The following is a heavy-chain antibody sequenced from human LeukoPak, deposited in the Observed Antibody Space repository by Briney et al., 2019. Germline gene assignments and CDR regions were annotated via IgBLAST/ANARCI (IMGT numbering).Heavy chain of an antibody. V-gene: IGHV3-53*01. CDR2: IYSDGKV. J-gene: IGHJ4*02. D-gene: IGHD2-15*01. CDR3: ARRHCSDGGCYFAGADPFDY. Sequence: PGGSLRLSCAASGFTVSSTYLSWVRQTPGKGLEWVSVIYSDGKVYYIDSVKGRFTISRDTSKNTVYLQMNSLRVEDTAVYFCARRHCSDGGCYFAGADPFDYWGQGTLVTVSS. CDR1: GFTVSSTY.